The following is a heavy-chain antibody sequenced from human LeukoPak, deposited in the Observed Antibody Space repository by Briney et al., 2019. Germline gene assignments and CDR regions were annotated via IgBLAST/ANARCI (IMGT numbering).Heavy chain of an antibody. CDR3: ARASAVVTIGGEYYFDY. Sequence: NPSETLSLTCTVSGGSISSGGYYWSWIRQHPGKGLEWTGYIYYSGSTYYNPSLKSRVTISVDTSKNQFSLKLSSVTAADTAVYYCARASAVVTIGGEYYFDYWGQGTLVTVSS. V-gene: IGHV4-31*03. CDR1: GGSISSGGYY. D-gene: IGHD4-23*01. CDR2: IYYSGST. J-gene: IGHJ4*02.